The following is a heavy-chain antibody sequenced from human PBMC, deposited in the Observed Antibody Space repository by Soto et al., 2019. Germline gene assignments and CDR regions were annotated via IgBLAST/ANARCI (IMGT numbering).Heavy chain of an antibody. CDR2: IYYSGST. Sequence: PSETLSLTCTVSGGSISSGGYYWSWIRQHPGKGLEWIGYIYYSGSTYYNPSLKSRVTISVDTSKNQFSLKLSSVTAADTAVYYCARDKGSRTGSHEPMKDYYYGMDVWGQGTTVTVSS. J-gene: IGHJ6*02. D-gene: IGHD6-13*01. CDR1: GGSISSGGYY. V-gene: IGHV4-31*03. CDR3: ARDKGSRTGSHEPMKDYYYGMDV.